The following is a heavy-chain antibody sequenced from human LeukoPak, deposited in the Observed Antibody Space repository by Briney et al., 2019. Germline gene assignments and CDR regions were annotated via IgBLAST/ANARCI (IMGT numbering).Heavy chain of an antibody. CDR1: GFTLSRYD. CDR3: AKERDGHKDGFDY. D-gene: IGHD5-24*01. V-gene: IGHV3-30*18. CDR2: ISYDERKK. Sequence: PGGSLRLSCAGSGFTLSRYDMHWVRQVPGKGLEWVAFISYDERKKYYADSVRGRFTISRDNSKNSLFLQMNTLKTEDTALYYCAKERDGHKDGFDYWGQGTLVTVSS. J-gene: IGHJ4*02.